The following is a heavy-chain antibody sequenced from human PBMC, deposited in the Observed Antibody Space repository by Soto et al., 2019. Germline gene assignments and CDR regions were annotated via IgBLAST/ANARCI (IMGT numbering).Heavy chain of an antibody. CDR3: ARNGPNCTNGVCYTGDPYYHDVMDV. J-gene: IGHJ6*02. Sequence: SETLSLTCTVSGGSISGSSYYWGWIRQPPGKGLEWIGHIFYSGSTYYNPSLKGRVTISVDTSRNQFSLKLSSVTAADTAVYYCARNGPNCTNGVCYTGDPYYHDVMDVSAQGTTVTVSS. CDR1: GGSISGSSYY. CDR2: IFYSGST. D-gene: IGHD2-8*01. V-gene: IGHV4-39*01.